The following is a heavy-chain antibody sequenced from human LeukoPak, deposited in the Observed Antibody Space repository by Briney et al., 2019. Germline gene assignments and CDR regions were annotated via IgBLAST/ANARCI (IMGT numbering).Heavy chain of an antibody. CDR2: MNPNSGNT. V-gene: IGHV1-8*01. D-gene: IGHD3-10*01. CDR3: ARDLTMVRGNLPDY. J-gene: IGHJ4*02. Sequence: ASVKVSCKASGYTFTSYDINWVRQATGQGLEWMGWMNPNSGNTGYAQKFQGRVTMTRNTSISTAYMELSRLRSDDTAVYYCARDLTMVRGNLPDYWGQGTLVTVSS. CDR1: GYTFTSYD.